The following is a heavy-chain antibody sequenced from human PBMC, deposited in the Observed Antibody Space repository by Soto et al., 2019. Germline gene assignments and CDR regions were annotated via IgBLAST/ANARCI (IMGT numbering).Heavy chain of an antibody. J-gene: IGHJ3*02. CDR1: GGTFSSYA. D-gene: IGHD2-15*01. V-gene: IGHV1-69*01. CDR2: IIPIFGTA. Sequence: QVQLVQSGAEVKKPGSSVKVSCKASGGTFSSYAISWVRQAPGQGLEWMGGIIPIFGTANYAQKFQGRVTITAEESTSTASMELRSLRSEDTAVHYCARVAMGDVLLGEAFDIWGQVTMVTVPS. CDR3: ARVAMGDVLLGEAFDI.